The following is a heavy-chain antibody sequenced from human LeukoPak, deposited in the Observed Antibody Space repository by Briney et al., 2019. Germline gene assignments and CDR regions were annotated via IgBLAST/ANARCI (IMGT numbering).Heavy chain of an antibody. J-gene: IGHJ4*02. D-gene: IGHD2-2*02. CDR2: INTDGRAT. CDR3: ARDNTYMFDY. CDR1: GFSFSSYW. V-gene: IGHV3-74*01. Sequence: GGSLRLSCAASGFSFSSYWMNWVRQAPGKGLVWVAHINTDGRATTYADSVKGRFTVARDNAKNTLYLEMNRLRAEDTAVYYCARDNTYMFDYWGQGTQVTVSS.